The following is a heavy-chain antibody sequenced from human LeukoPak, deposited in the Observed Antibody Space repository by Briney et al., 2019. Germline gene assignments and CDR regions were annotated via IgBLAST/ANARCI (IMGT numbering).Heavy chain of an antibody. D-gene: IGHD2-21*01. CDR1: GYTFTSYY. J-gene: IGHJ4*02. CDR3: VSIGRRLDPFDY. CDR2: INPSGDST. Sequence: ASVKVSCKASGYTFTSYYLHWVRQAPGQGLEWMGIINPSGDSTTYAQRFQDRITMTRDTSTSTVYMELSSLRSEDTAVYYCVSIGRRLDPFDYWGQGTLVTVSS. V-gene: IGHV1-46*01.